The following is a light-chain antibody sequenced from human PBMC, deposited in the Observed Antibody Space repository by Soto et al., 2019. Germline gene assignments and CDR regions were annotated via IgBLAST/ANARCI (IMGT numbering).Light chain of an antibody. V-gene: IGKV3-20*01. J-gene: IGKJ1*01. Sequence: EIVLTPSPGTLSLSPGERVTLSCRASQSVSSSYLAWYQQKPGQAPRLLIYGASSRATGIPDRFSGSGSGTDFTLTISRLEPEDFAVYYCQQYGSSRTFGQGTKVDIK. CDR3: QQYGSSRT. CDR1: QSVSSSY. CDR2: GAS.